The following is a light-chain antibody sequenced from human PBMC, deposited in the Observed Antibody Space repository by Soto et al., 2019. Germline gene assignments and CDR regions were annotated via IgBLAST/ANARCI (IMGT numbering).Light chain of an antibody. Sequence: QPVLTQPASVSGSPGQSITISCTGTSSDVGGYNYVSWYQQHPGKAPKLMIHEVSTRPSGVSNRFSGSKSANTASLTISGLQAEDEADYYCSSYTSSSTLLFGGGTKLTVL. V-gene: IGLV2-14*01. CDR3: SSYTSSSTLL. CDR2: EVS. J-gene: IGLJ2*01. CDR1: SSDVGGYNY.